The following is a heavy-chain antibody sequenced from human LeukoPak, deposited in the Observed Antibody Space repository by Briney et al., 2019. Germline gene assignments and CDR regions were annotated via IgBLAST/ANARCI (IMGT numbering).Heavy chain of an antibody. J-gene: IGHJ3*02. V-gene: IGHV3-9*01. CDR3: ARRGTTGAFDI. Sequence: ESGGSLRLSCAAPGFTFDNSAMHWVRQPPGKGLEWVSGLSWDSGDKVYADSVRGRFTISRDNAKNSPYLQMNSLRAEDTALYYCARRGTTGAFDIWGQGTMVTVSS. CDR1: GFTFDNSA. CDR2: LSWDSGDK. D-gene: IGHD4-17*01.